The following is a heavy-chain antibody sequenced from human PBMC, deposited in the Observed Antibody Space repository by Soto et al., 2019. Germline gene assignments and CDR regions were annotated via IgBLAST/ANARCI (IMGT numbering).Heavy chain of an antibody. D-gene: IGHD1-20*01. Sequence: GASVKVSCKASGYTFTSYAMHWVRQAPGQRLEWMGWINAGNGNTKYSQKFQGRVTITRDTSASTAYMELSSLRSEDTAVYYCARVYHIKRLTGPTGAGYWGQGTLVTVSS. CDR2: INAGNGNT. V-gene: IGHV1-3*01. CDR3: ARVYHIKRLTGPTGAGY. J-gene: IGHJ4*02. CDR1: GYTFTSYA.